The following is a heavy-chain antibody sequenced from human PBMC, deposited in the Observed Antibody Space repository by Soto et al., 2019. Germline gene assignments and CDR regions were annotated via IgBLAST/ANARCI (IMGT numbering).Heavy chain of an antibody. V-gene: IGHV3-30*18. Sequence: PGGSLRLSCTASGFRFSSYGMHWVRQAPGKGLKWVAVISHDGSHKYYADSVKGRFTISRDNSKSTLNLKMHSLTAEDTATYYCAKDLNYYESSGYFDSWGQG. D-gene: IGHD3-22*01. CDR3: AKDLNYYESSGYFDS. CDR2: ISHDGSHK. CDR1: GFRFSSYG. J-gene: IGHJ4*02.